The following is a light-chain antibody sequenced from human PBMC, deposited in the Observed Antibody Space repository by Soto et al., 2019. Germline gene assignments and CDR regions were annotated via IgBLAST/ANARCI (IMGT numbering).Light chain of an antibody. CDR2: DSF. Sequence: DIQMTQSPSSLSASVGDRVTISCQASQDINTYLNWYQQKPGKAPNLLIYDSFNLETGVPSRFSGSGSGTDFTLTISSLQPEDFAVYYCQQYGSSPWTFGQGTKVEIK. V-gene: IGKV1-33*01. CDR3: QQYGSSPWT. CDR1: QDINTY. J-gene: IGKJ1*01.